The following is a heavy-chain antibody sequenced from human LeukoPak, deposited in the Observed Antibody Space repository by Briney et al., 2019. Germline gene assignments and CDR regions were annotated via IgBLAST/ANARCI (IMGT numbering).Heavy chain of an antibody. Sequence: GGSLRLSCVASGFTFSHYSMNWVRQAPGKGLEYVSAISSNGGSTYYADSVKGRFTISRDNSKNTLYLQMSSLRAEDTAVYYCVKSPESYYYGMDVWGQGTTVTVSS. J-gene: IGHJ6*02. V-gene: IGHV3-64D*06. D-gene: IGHD1-14*01. CDR2: ISSNGGST. CDR3: VKSPESYYYGMDV. CDR1: GFTFSHYS.